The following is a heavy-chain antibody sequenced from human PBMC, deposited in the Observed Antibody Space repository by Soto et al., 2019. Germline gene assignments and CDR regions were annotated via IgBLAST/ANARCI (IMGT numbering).Heavy chain of an antibody. Sequence: PGDSLNISCEGSGYSFTSYWIGWVRQMAGKGLEWMGIIYPGDSDTRYSPSFQGQVTISADKSISTAYLQWSSLKASDTAMYYCARLGPAGSYYYYYGMDVWGQGTTVTVSS. CDR1: GYSFTSYW. D-gene: IGHD2-2*01. CDR3: ARLGPAGSYYYYYGMDV. CDR2: IYPGDSDT. J-gene: IGHJ6*02. V-gene: IGHV5-51*01.